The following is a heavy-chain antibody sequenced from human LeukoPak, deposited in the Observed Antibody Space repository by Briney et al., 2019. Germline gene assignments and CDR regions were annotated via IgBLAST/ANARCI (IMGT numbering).Heavy chain of an antibody. Sequence: PGGSLRISCAASGFTFSSYSMNWVRQAPGKGLEWVSYISSSSSTIYYADSVKGRFTISRDNAKNSLYLQMNSLRAEDTAVYYCARVGLRLGELSLTYWGQGTLVTVSS. CDR1: GFTFSSYS. D-gene: IGHD3-16*02. J-gene: IGHJ4*02. V-gene: IGHV3-48*01. CDR2: ISSSSSTI. CDR3: ARVGLRLGELSLTY.